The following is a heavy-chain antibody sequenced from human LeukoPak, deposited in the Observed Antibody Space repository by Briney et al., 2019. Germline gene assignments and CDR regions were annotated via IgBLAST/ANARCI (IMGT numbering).Heavy chain of an antibody. V-gene: IGHV3-23*01. D-gene: IGHD6-13*01. CDR2: ISGSGAST. CDR3: ARALAAAAPFDY. Sequence: GGSLRLSCAASGFIFNNYAMSWVRQAPGKGLEWVSAISGSGASTYYADSVKGRFTISRDNSKNTLYLQMNSLRAEDTAVYYCARALAAAAPFDYWGQGTLVTVSS. J-gene: IGHJ4*02. CDR1: GFIFNNYA.